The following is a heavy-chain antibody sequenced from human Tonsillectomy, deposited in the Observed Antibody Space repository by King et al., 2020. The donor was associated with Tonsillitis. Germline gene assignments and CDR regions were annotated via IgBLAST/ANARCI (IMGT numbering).Heavy chain of an antibody. CDR3: AKDVDTDRGAFDI. J-gene: IGHJ3*02. CDR2: ISGSGGST. Sequence: VQLVESGGGLVQPGGSLRLSCAASGFTFSSYAMSWVRQAPGKGLEWVSTISGSGGSTHHADSVKGRFTISRDNSKNTLYLQMNSLRAEDTAGYYCAKDVDTDRGAFDIWGQGTMVTVSS. CDR1: GFTFSSYA. V-gene: IGHV3-23*04. D-gene: IGHD5-18*01.